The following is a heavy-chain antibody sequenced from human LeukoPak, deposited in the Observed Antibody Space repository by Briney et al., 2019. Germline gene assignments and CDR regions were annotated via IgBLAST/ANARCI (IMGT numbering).Heavy chain of an antibody. CDR2: ISGSGGST. J-gene: IGHJ4*02. CDR3: AKAWKSRGSNGVY. D-gene: IGHD3-10*01. Sequence: GGSLRLSCAASGFTFSVCAMSWVRQAPGKGLEWVSAISGSGGSTYYADSVKGRFTISRDNSKNMLYLQMNSLRAEDTAVFYCAKAWKSRGSNGVYWGEGTLVTVSS. V-gene: IGHV3-23*01. CDR1: GFTFSVCA.